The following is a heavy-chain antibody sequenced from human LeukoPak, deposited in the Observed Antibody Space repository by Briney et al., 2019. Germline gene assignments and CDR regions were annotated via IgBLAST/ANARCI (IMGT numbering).Heavy chain of an antibody. D-gene: IGHD6-13*01. CDR1: GFTFSSYG. CDR2: ISYDGSNK. CDR3: VKDMKIKAAGYYFDY. Sequence: GGSLRLSCAASGFTFSSYGMHWVRQAPGKGLEGVAVISYDGSNKYYADSVKGRFTISRDNSKNTVYLQMNSLRAEDTAVFYCVKDMKIKAAGYYFDYWGQGTLVTVSS. J-gene: IGHJ4*02. V-gene: IGHV3-30*18.